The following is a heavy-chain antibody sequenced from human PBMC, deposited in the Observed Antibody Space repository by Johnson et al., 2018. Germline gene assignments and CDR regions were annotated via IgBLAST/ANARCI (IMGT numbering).Heavy chain of an antibody. Sequence: VQLVESGGGLVKXGGSLRLXCAASGFTFSLYSMNWVRQAPGKGLEWVSSISSSVSYIYYAASVKGRLTISRDNAKNSLYLQMNSLRAEDTAVYYCAREGQQLVRGAEYFQHWGQGTLVTVSS. V-gene: IGHV3-21*01. J-gene: IGHJ1*01. D-gene: IGHD6-13*01. CDR1: GFTFSLYS. CDR2: ISSSVSYI. CDR3: AREGQQLVRGAEYFQH.